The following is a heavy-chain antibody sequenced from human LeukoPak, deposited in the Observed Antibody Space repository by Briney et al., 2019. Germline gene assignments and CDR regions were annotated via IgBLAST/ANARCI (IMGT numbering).Heavy chain of an antibody. CDR3: ARLAARRGYYYYGMDV. CDR2: IYYSGTGST. Sequence: SETLSLTCTATGSSISRYNWSWIRQPPGKGLEYIGYIYYSGTGSTNYNPSLKSRVTISVDTSKNQFSLKLSSVTPADTAVYYCARLAARRGYYYYGMDVWGQGTTVTVSS. D-gene: IGHD3-10*01. V-gene: IGHV4-59*01. J-gene: IGHJ6*02. CDR1: GSSISRYN.